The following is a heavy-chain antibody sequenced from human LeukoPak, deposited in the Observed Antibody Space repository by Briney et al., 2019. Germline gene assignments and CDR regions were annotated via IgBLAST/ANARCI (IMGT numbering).Heavy chain of an antibody. D-gene: IGHD3-10*01. V-gene: IGHV3-49*05. J-gene: IGHJ4*02. CDR3: TTDGLSGSPFDY. Sequence: KPGGSLRLSCTASGFTSGDYAMSWFRQAPGKGLEWVGFIKSKTDGGTTDYAAPVKGRFTISRDDSKNTLYLQMNSLKTEDTAVYYCTTDGLSGSPFDYWGQGTLVTVSS. CDR1: GFTSGDYA. CDR2: IKSKTDGGTT.